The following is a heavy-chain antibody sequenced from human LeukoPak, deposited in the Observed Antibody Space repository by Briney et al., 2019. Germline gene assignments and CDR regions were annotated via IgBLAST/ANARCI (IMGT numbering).Heavy chain of an antibody. V-gene: IGHV3-13*01. CDR3: ARASDDSSGDVSNFDY. Sequence: GGSLRLSCAASGFTFSSYDMHWVRQATGEGLEWVSAIGTAGDTYYPGSVKGRFTISRENAKNSLYLQMNSLRAEDTAVYYCARASDDSSGDVSNFDYWGQGTLVTVSS. CDR2: IGTAGDT. CDR1: GFTFSSYD. D-gene: IGHD3-22*01. J-gene: IGHJ4*02.